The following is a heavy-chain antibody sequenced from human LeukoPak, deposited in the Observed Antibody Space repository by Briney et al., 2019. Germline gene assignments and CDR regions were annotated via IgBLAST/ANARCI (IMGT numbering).Heavy chain of an antibody. CDR1: GYTFTSYG. CDR2: ISAYNGNT. CDR3: AKARGYSGYDWVDY. J-gene: IGHJ4*02. V-gene: IGHV1-18*01. Sequence: ASVKVSCKASGYTFTSYGISWVRQAPGQGLEWMGWISAYNGNTNYAQKLQGRVTMTTDTSTSTAYMELRSLRSDDTAVYYCAKARGYSGYDWVDYWGQGTLVTVSS. D-gene: IGHD5-12*01.